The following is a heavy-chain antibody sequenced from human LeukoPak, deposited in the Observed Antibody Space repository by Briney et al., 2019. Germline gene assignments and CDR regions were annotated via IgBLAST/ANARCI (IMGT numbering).Heavy chain of an antibody. CDR2: ISGGST. CDR1: GFTVSSNE. V-gene: IGHV3-38-3*01. CDR3: ARGSVTTGPFGMDV. J-gene: IGHJ6*02. Sequence: GGSLRLSCAASGFTVSSNEMSWVRQAPGKGLEWVSSISGGSTYYADSRKGRFTISRDNSKNTLYLQMNSLRAEDTAVYYCARGSVTTGPFGMDVWGQGTTVTVSS. D-gene: IGHD5-18*01.